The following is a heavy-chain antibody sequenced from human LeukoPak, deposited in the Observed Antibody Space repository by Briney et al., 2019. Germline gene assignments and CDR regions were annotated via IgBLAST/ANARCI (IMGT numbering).Heavy chain of an antibody. Sequence: PSETLSLTCAVYGGSFSGYYWSWIRQPPGKGLEWIGEVNHSGSTNYNPSLKSRVTISVDTSKNQFSLKLSSVTAADTAVYYCARGQIVVVPAARGYCYYGMDVWGQGTTVTVSS. D-gene: IGHD2-2*01. J-gene: IGHJ6*02. CDR2: VNHSGST. CDR3: ARGQIVVVPAARGYCYYGMDV. CDR1: GGSFSGYY. V-gene: IGHV4-34*01.